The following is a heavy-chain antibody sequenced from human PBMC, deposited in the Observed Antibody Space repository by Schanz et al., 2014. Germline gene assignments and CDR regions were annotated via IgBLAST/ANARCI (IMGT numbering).Heavy chain of an antibody. D-gene: IGHD1-26*01. CDR3: ARRYSGRYGLDY. V-gene: IGHV3-23*04. CDR2: ISGSGGST. Sequence: EVQLVESGGGLVQPGGSLRFSCAASGFTFSSYAMSWVRQAPGKGLEWVSAISGSGGSTYYADSVKGRFTISRDNSKNTLYLQTNSLRAEDTAGYYCARRYSGRYGLDYWGQGTLVAVSS. J-gene: IGHJ4*02. CDR1: GFTFSSYA.